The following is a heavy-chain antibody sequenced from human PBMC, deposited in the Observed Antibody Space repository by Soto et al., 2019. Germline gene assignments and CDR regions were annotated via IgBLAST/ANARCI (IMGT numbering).Heavy chain of an antibody. CDR1: GFTFSSYA. Sequence: GGSLRLSCAASGFTFSSYAMHWVRQAPGKGLEWVAVISYDGSNKYYADSVKGRFTISRDNSKNTLYLQMNSLRAEDTAVYYCERDTTVVTLSIDFRGPRTLLTVSS. D-gene: IGHD4-17*01. J-gene: IGHJ4*02. CDR2: ISYDGSNK. CDR3: ERDTTVVTLSIDF. V-gene: IGHV3-30-3*01.